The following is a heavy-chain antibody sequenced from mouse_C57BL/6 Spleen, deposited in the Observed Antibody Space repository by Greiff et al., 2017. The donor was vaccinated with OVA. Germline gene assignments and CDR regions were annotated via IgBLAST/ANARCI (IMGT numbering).Heavy chain of an antibody. Sequence: EVMLVESGPGMVKPSQSLSLTCTVTGYSITSGYDWHWIRHFPGNKLEWMGYISYSGSTNYNPSLKSRIYITHDTSKNHFFLKLNSVTTEDTATYYCARGYYGSSYGYFDVWGTGTTVTVSS. CDR1: GYSITSGYD. J-gene: IGHJ1*03. CDR3: ARGYYGSSYGYFDV. V-gene: IGHV3-1*01. D-gene: IGHD1-1*01. CDR2: ISYSGST.